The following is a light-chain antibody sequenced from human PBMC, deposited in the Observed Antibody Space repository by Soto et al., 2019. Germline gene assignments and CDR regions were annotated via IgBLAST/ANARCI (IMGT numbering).Light chain of an antibody. V-gene: IGLV2-14*01. Sequence: QSLLTQPASVSGSPGQSISMSCTGTSSDIGSYNYVSWYQQHPGKAPKLIIYDVNNRPSGVSDRFSGSKSGNTASLTISGLQAEDEADYYCSSYTSTSTLVFGTGTKVTV. CDR2: DVN. CDR1: SSDIGSYNY. CDR3: SSYTSTSTLV. J-gene: IGLJ1*01.